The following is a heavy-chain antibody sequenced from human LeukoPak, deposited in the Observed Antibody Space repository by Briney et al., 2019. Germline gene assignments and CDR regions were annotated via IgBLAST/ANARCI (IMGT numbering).Heavy chain of an antibody. Sequence: ASVKVSCKASGYTFTSYGIGWVRQAPGQGLEWMGWISAYNGNTNYAQKLQGRVTMTTDTSTSTAYMELRSLRSDDTAVYYCARDEYYYGSSGYWGNTPADYWGQGTLVTVSS. J-gene: IGHJ4*02. D-gene: IGHD3-22*01. CDR2: ISAYNGNT. V-gene: IGHV1-18*01. CDR1: GYTFTSYG. CDR3: ARDEYYYGSSGYWGNTPADY.